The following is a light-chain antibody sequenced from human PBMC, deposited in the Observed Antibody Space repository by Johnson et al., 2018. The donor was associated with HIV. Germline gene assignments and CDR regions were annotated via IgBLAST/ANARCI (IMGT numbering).Light chain of an antibody. CDR1: SSNIGNNY. J-gene: IGLJ1*01. CDR2: DNN. V-gene: IGLV1-51*01. Sequence: QSVLTQPPSVSAAPGQKVTISCSGSSSNIGNNYVSWYQQLPGTAPKLLIYDNNKRPSGIPDRFSGSKSGTSATLGISGLQTGDEADYYCGTWDSSVSAYVFGTGTKFPVL. CDR3: GTWDSSVSAYV.